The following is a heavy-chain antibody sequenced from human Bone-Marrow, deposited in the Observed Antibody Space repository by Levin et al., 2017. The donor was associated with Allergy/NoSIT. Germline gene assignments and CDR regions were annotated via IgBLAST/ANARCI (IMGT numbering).Heavy chain of an antibody. CDR2: INHSGST. J-gene: IGHJ5*02. CDR3: ARGRSYYDSSGYRVVNWFDP. V-gene: IGHV4-34*01. Sequence: SQTLSLTCAVYGGSFSGYYWSWIRQPPGKGLEWIGEINHSGSTNYNPSLKSRVTISVDTSKNQFSLKLSSVTAADTAVYYCARGRSYYDSSGYRVVNWFDPWGQGTLVTVSS. CDR1: GGSFSGYY. D-gene: IGHD3-22*01.